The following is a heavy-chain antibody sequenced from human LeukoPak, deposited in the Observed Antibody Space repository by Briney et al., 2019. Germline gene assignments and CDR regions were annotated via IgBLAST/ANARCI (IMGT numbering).Heavy chain of an antibody. D-gene: IGHD2-2*01. Sequence: SQTLSLTCTVSGGSISSGDYYWSWIRQPPGKGLEWIGYIYYSGSTYYNPSLKSRVTISVDTSKNQFSLKLSSVTAADTAVYYCARETENIVVAPANDPGGFDPWGQGTLVTVSS. V-gene: IGHV4-30-4*01. J-gene: IGHJ5*02. CDR3: ARETENIVVAPANDPGGFDP. CDR1: GGSISSGDYY. CDR2: IYYSGST.